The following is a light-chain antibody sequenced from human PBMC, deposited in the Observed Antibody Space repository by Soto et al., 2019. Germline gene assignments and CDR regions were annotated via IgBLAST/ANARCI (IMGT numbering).Light chain of an antibody. CDR1: QSVSSSY. V-gene: IGKV3-20*01. CDR2: GAS. Sequence: EIVLTQSPGTLSLSPGERATLSCRASQSVSSSYLAWYQQKPGQAPRLLIYGASSRATGIPDRFSGSGSGTDFTHTISRLDPEDFAVYYCQQYRSSPYTFGQGTKLNIK. J-gene: IGKJ1*01. CDR3: QQYRSSPYT.